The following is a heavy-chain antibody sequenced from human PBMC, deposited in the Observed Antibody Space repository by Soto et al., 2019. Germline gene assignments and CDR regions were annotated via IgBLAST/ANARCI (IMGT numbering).Heavy chain of an antibody. Sequence: QVQLVQSGAEGKKPGSSVKVSGKAPEGTLRFYTISGGGQAPGQGLEWMGGSANSAQKFQGRLTVTADESTSTVYLELSSLTSEDTAVYYCAREGPPDIAWFDPWGQGTLVSVSS. CDR3: AREGPPDIAWFDP. CDR1: EGTLRFYT. J-gene: IGHJ5*02. V-gene: IGHV1-69*01. CDR2: SA. D-gene: IGHD2-15*01.